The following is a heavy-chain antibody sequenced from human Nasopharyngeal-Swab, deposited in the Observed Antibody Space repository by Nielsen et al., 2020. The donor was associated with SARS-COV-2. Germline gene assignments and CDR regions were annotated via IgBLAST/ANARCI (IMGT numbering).Heavy chain of an antibody. D-gene: IGHD6-13*01. CDR1: GFTFSSYA. V-gene: IGHV3-23*01. CDR2: ISGSGGST. J-gene: IGHJ6*02. Sequence: GESLKISCAASGFTFSSYAMSWVRQAPGKGLEWVSAISGSGGSTYYADSVKGRFTISRGNSKNTLYLQMNSLRAEDTAVYYCAKSGGSSWSYGMNVWGQGTTVTVSS. CDR3: AKSGGSSWSYGMNV.